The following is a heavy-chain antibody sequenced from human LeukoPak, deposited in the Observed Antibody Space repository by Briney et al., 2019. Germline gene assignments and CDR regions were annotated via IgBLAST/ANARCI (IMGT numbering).Heavy chain of an antibody. CDR2: IYYSGNT. Sequence: SETLSLTCTVSGGSISNYYWSWIRQPPGKGLEWIGYIYYSGNTKYNPSLRSRVTISVDTSKNQFSLKLSSVTAADTAVYYCARDFEGVVSPPGAFDIWGQGTMVTVSS. CDR1: GGSISNYY. CDR3: ARDFEGVVSPPGAFDI. V-gene: IGHV4-59*12. D-gene: IGHD3-3*01. J-gene: IGHJ3*02.